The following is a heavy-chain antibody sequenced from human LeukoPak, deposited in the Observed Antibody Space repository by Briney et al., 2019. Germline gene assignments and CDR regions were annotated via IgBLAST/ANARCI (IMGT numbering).Heavy chain of an antibody. D-gene: IGHD6-19*01. J-gene: IGHJ4*02. Sequence: GGSLRLSCAASGFTLSSHWMSRVRQAPGKGLEWVANIKRDGSEQYYVDSVRGRFTISRDNAKNSLYLQMNSLRAEDTAIYYCARESAGGPDYWGQGTLVTVSS. CDR2: IKRDGSEQ. CDR3: ARESAGGPDY. CDR1: GFTLSSHW. V-gene: IGHV3-7*05.